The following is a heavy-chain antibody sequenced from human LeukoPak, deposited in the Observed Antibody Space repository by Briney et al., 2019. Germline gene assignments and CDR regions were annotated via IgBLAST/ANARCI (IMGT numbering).Heavy chain of an antibody. Sequence: PGGSLRLSCAASGFTFSSYSMNWVRQAPGKGLEWVSSISSSSSYIYYADSVKGRFTISRDNAKNSLYLQMNSLRAEDTAVYYCARTPSGSYSRFDYWGQGTLVTVSS. CDR2: ISSSSSYI. CDR1: GFTFSSYS. J-gene: IGHJ4*02. CDR3: ARTPSGSYSRFDY. D-gene: IGHD1-26*01. V-gene: IGHV3-21*01.